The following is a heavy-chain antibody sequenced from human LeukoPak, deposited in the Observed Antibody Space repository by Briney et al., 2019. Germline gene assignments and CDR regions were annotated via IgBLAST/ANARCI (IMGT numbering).Heavy chain of an antibody. J-gene: IGHJ4*02. CDR1: GFTFDDYA. Sequence: GGSLRLSCAASGFTFDDYAMHWVRQAPGKGLEWVSLISGDGGSTYYADSVKGRFTISRDNSKNSLYLQMNSLRTEDTALYYCAKDSRGYDILTGYCDYWGQGTLVTVSS. V-gene: IGHV3-43*02. CDR3: AKDSRGYDILTGYCDY. CDR2: ISGDGGST. D-gene: IGHD3-9*01.